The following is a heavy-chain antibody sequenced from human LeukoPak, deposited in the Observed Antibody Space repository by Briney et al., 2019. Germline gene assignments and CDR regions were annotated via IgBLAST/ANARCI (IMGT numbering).Heavy chain of an antibody. J-gene: IGHJ4*02. D-gene: IGHD2-2*03. Sequence: GRSLRLSCAASGFTFSTYGMHWVRQAPGKGLEWVALISYDGSNKYYADSVKGRFTISRDNSKNTLYLEMNSLRAEDTAVYYCAKDQPAGWCSSTSYPPDFDYWGQGTLVTVSS. V-gene: IGHV3-30*18. CDR2: ISYDGSNK. CDR1: GFTFSTYG. CDR3: AKDQPAGWCSSTSYPPDFDY.